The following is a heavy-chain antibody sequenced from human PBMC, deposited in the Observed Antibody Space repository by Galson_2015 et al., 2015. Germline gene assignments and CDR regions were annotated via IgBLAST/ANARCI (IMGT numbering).Heavy chain of an antibody. D-gene: IGHD3-10*01. J-gene: IGHJ6*02. CDR3: ARKRITMVRGVIPLLTQPYGMDV. V-gene: IGHV4-34*01. Sequence: INHSGSTNYNPSLKSRVTISVDTSKNQFSLKLSSVTAADTAVYYCARKRITMVRGVIPLLTQPYGMDVWGQGTTVTVSS. CDR2: INHSGST.